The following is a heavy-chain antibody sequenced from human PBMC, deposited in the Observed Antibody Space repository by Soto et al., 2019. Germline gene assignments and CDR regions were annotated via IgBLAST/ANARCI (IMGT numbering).Heavy chain of an antibody. CDR3: ASHSVPTSGHGAIDI. D-gene: IGHD1-26*01. CDR1: GGSISSSIYY. V-gene: IGHV4-39*01. Sequence: SETLSLTCTVSGGSISSSIYYWGWIRQPPGKGLEWIGSIYYSGSTYYTPSLKSRVTISVDTSKNQFSLKLSSVTAADTAVYYCASHSVPTSGHGAIDIWGQGIMVTVS. CDR2: IYYSGST. J-gene: IGHJ3*02.